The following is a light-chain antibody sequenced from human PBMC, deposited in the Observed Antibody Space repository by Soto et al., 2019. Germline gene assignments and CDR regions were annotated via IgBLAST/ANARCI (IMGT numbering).Light chain of an antibody. J-gene: IGLJ2*01. CDR2: NDD. CDR1: RSNIESNP. Sequence: QSVLTQPPSVSAAPGQKVTISWSGSRSNIESNPVSWYRHLPGTVPKLLIHNDDKRPSGIPDRFSGSKSGTSATLGITGLQTGDEADYYCGTWDASLSAGVFGGGTKLTVL. V-gene: IGLV1-51*01. CDR3: GTWDASLSAGV.